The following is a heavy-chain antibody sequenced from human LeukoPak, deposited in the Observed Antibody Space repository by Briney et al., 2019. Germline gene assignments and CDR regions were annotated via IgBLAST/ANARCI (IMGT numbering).Heavy chain of an antibody. CDR1: GVSISSYY. CDR2: IYYSGST. CDR3: ARASSGWYGVGAFDI. D-gene: IGHD6-19*01. Sequence: SETLSLTCTASGVSISSYYWSWIRQPPGKGLEWMGYIYYSGSTNYNPSLKSRDTISLDASKNQFSLKLSSVTAADTAVYYCARASSGWYGVGAFDIWGQGTMVTVSS. J-gene: IGHJ3*02. V-gene: IGHV4-59*01.